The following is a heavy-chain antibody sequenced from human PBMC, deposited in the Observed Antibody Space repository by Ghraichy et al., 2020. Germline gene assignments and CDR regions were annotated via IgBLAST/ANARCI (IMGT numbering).Heavy chain of an antibody. CDR2: ISRDGSQF. V-gene: IGHV3-7*03. CDR3: ARDISLEYHDRSGSHYWEAFDF. J-gene: IGHJ3*01. D-gene: IGHD3-22*01. Sequence: GGSLRLSCVGSGFIFSNYSMTWIRQAPGKGLEWVANISRDGSQFSYVDSVKGRFTISRDNAKNSLYLQMNGLRAEDTAIYFCARDISLEYHDRSGSHYWEAFDFCCQGSIFTVS. CDR1: GFIFSNYS.